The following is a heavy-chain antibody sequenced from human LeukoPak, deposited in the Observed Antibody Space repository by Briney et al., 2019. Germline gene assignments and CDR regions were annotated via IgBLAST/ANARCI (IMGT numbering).Heavy chain of an antibody. CDR1: GGSFSGYY. CDR2: INHSGRT. V-gene: IGHV4-34*01. J-gene: IGHJ5*02. D-gene: IGHD6-13*01. CDR3: ARGRRIAAAGKLNWFDP. Sequence: SETLSLTCAVYGGSFSGYYWSWIRQPPGKGLEWIGKINHSGRTNYNPSLKSRVTISVDTSKNQFSLKLSSVSAADTAVYYCARGRRIAAAGKLNWFDPWGQGTLVTVSS.